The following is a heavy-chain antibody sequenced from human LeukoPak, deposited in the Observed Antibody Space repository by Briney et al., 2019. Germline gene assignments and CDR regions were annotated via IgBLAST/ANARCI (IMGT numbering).Heavy chain of an antibody. CDR3: VRGPVQAIYYYYYMDV. CDR1: GFTFSNYW. Sequence: GSLRLSCAASGFTFSNYWMSWVRQAPGKGLEWVANIKHDGSEEDYVGSVKGRFTMSRDNAKMSLYLQMNSLRVEDSAVYYCVRGPVQAIYYYYYMDVWGNGTAVTVSS. J-gene: IGHJ6*03. CDR2: IKHDGSEE. V-gene: IGHV3-7*01.